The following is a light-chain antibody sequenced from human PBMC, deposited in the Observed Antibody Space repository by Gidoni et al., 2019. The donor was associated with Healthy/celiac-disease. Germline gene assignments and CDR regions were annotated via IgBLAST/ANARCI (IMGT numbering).Light chain of an antibody. V-gene: IGKV1-39*01. J-gene: IGKJ2*01. CDR3: QQSYSTPQ. CDR1: QSISSY. Sequence: DIHMTQSPSSLSASVGDRVTITCRASQSISSYLNWYQQKPGKAPKLLIYAASRLQSGVPSRFSGSGSGTDFTLTISSLQPEDFATYYCQQSYSTPQFGQGTKLEIK. CDR2: AAS.